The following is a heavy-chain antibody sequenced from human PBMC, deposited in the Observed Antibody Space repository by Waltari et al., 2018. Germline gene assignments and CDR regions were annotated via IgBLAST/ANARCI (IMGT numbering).Heavy chain of an antibody. Sequence: QVQLVQSGAEVKKPGASVKVSCKASGYTFTGYYMHWVRQAPGQGLEWMGRINPNSGGTNYAQKFQGRVTMTRDTSINTAYMELSRLRSDDTAVYYCARVRITMVQGVYYGMDVWGQGTTVTVSS. V-gene: IGHV1-2*06. CDR2: INPNSGGT. D-gene: IGHD3-10*01. J-gene: IGHJ6*02. CDR1: GYTFTGYY. CDR3: ARVRITMVQGVYYGMDV.